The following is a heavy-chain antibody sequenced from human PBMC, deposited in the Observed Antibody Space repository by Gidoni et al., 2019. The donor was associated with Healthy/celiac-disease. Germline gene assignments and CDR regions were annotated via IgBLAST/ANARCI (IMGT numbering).Heavy chain of an antibody. CDR3: ARGELSSLFDY. Sequence: QVQLVESGGGVVQPGRSLRLSCAASGFTFSSYAMHWVRQAPGKGLECVAVISYDGSNKYYADSVKGRFTISRDNSKNTLYLQMNSLRAEDTAVYYCARGELSSLFDYWGQGTLVTVSS. J-gene: IGHJ4*02. V-gene: IGHV3-30-3*01. D-gene: IGHD1-7*01. CDR1: GFTFSSYA. CDR2: ISYDGSNK.